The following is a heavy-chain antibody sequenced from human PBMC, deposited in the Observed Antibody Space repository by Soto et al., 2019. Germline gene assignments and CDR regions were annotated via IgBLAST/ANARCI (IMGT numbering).Heavy chain of an antibody. CDR1: GGTFSSYA. J-gene: IGHJ4*02. CDR2: IIPIFGTA. D-gene: IGHD3-9*01. Sequence: SVKVSCKASGGTFSSYAISWVRQAPGQGLEWMGGIIPIFGTANYAQKFQGRVAITADESTSTAYMELSSLRSEDTAVYYCATREILTGYYIFDYWGQGTLVTVSS. CDR3: ATREILTGYYIFDY. V-gene: IGHV1-69*13.